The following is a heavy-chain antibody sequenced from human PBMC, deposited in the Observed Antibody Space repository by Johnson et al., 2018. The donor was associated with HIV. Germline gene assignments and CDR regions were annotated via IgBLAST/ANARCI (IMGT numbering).Heavy chain of an antibody. Sequence: VQLVESGGGLVQPGGSLRLSCAASGFTFSGSAMHWVRQASGKGLEWVGRLRNKANTYATAYAAPVKGRFTISRDDSKNTLYLQMNSLRAEDTAVYYCAKGIAAAGTGAFDIGGQGTKVTVSS. CDR1: GFTFSGSA. D-gene: IGHD6-13*01. J-gene: IGHJ3*02. V-gene: IGHV3-73*01. CDR2: LRNKANTYAT. CDR3: AKGIAAAGTGAFDI.